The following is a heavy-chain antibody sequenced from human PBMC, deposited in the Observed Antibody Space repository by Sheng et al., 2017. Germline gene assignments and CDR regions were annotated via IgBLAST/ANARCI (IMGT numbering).Heavy chain of an antibody. Sequence: VQLVESGGGLVKPGGSVRLSCAYSGLTFSDWYMSWIRQAPGKGLEWVSYISGSGATKHYADSVKGRFTISRDNAKNSLHLQMNSLRVEDTAVYYCAREFTSGSVALAGFWGQGTLVTVST. CDR2: ISGSGATK. D-gene: IGHD6-19*01. V-gene: IGHV3-11*01. J-gene: IGHJ4*02. CDR1: GLTFSDWY. CDR3: AREFTSGSVALAGF.